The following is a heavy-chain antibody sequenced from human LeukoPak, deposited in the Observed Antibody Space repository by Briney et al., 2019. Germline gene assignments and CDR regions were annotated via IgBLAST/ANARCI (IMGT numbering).Heavy chain of an antibody. Sequence: GGSLRLSCAASGCTFSSYEMNWVRQPPGKGLEWVSYISSSGSTRYYADSVKGRFIISRDNAKNSLYLQMNSLGAEDTAVYYCARGWGEGGQGTLVTVSS. CDR1: GCTFSSYE. CDR2: ISSSGSTR. V-gene: IGHV3-48*03. D-gene: IGHD3-10*01. J-gene: IGHJ4*02. CDR3: ARGWGE.